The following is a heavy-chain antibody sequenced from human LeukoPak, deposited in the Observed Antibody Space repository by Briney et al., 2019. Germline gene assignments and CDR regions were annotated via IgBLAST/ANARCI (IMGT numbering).Heavy chain of an antibody. CDR1: GFTFSSYG. J-gene: IGHJ4*02. V-gene: IGHV3-30*02. Sequence: GGSLRLSCAASGFTFSSYGMHWVRQAPGKGLEWVAFIRYDGSNKYYADSVKGRFTISRDNSKNTLYLQMNSLRAEDTAVYYCAREDGYYDFWSGYWVLDYWGQGTLVTVSS. CDR3: AREDGYYDFWSGYWVLDY. CDR2: IRYDGSNK. D-gene: IGHD3-3*01.